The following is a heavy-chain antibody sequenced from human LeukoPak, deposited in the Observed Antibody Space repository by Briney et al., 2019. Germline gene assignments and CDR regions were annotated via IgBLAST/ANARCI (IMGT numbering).Heavy chain of an antibody. CDR1: GFTFSSYG. Sequence: GRSLRLSCAASGFTFSSYGMHWVRQAPGKGLEWVAVIWYDGSNKYYADSVKGRFTISRDNSKNTLYLQMNSLRAEDTAVYYCARDTASRPTISWRYYYYGMDVWGRGTTVTVSS. V-gene: IGHV3-33*01. J-gene: IGHJ6*02. CDR3: ARDTASRPTISWRYYYYGMDV. CDR2: IWYDGSNK. D-gene: IGHD5-24*01.